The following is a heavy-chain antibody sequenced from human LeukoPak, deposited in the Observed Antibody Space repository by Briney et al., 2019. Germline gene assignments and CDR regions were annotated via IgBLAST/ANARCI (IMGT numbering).Heavy chain of an antibody. Sequence: GASVKISCKASGYTLTSYYMHWVRHGPAQGLEWRGIINPSGGNKSYAQKFQGRLTMTRDTSTSTVYMELSSLRSEDTAVYYCAGDHYDSSGYSSDWGRGTLLTVYS. J-gene: IGHJ4*02. CDR3: AGDHYDSSGYSSD. CDR2: INPSGGNK. CDR1: GYTLTSYY. D-gene: IGHD3-22*01. V-gene: IGHV1-46*01.